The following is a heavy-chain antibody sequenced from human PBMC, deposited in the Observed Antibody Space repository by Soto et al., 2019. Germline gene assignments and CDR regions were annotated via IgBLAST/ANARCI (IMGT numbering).Heavy chain of an antibody. CDR1: GSSLSSPNW. CDR3: ATYCAGHCSSVSYAFDV. V-gene: IGHV4-4*02. Sequence: SETLSLTGTVSGSSLSSPNWWSWVRQSPGKGLEWLGEIYHSGSINYNPSLKSRLALSVDRSKNQFSLRLSSLTAADTAVYYCATYCAGHCSSVSYAFDVWGQGSMVT. CDR2: IYHSGSI. J-gene: IGHJ3*01. D-gene: IGHD2-21*02.